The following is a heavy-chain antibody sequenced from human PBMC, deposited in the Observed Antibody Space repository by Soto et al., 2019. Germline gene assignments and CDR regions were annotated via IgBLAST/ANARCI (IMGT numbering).Heavy chain of an antibody. CDR2: IYHSGGT. V-gene: IGHV4-30-2*01. D-gene: IGHD3-10*01. Sequence: QLQLQESGSGLLKPSQTLSLTCAVSGGSVSSGGYSWGWIRQPLGKGLEWIGYIYHSGGTDSNPSFESRVTISLDRSQIQFSLKLESVSAADTAVYYCARSLLTRIRGATSPYYSVMDVWGQGTTVTVSS. J-gene: IGHJ6*02. CDR1: GGSVSSGGYS. CDR3: ARSLLTRIRGATSPYYSVMDV.